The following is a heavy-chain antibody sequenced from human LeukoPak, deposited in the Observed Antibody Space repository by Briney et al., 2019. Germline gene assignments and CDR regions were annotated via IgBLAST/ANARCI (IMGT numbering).Heavy chain of an antibody. Sequence: GASVKVSCKASGYTFTGYYMHWVRQAPGQGLEWMGWINPNSGGTNYAQKFQGRVTMTRDTSISTAYMELSRLRSDDTAVYYCARRMAAGRWSDYYYYMDVWGKGTTVTISS. CDR1: GYTFTGYY. J-gene: IGHJ6*03. CDR2: INPNSGGT. V-gene: IGHV1-2*02. D-gene: IGHD6-13*01. CDR3: ARRMAAGRWSDYYYYMDV.